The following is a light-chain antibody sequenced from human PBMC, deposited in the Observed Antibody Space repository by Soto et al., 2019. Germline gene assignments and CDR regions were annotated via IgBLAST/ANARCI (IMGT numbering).Light chain of an antibody. Sequence: EIVLTQSPGTLSLSPGERATLSCRASQSVRSNYLAWYQQKPGQAPRLLIYDASSRVTGVPDRFSGSGSGTDFTLTVTRLEPEDFAVYYCKQYGTSPTFGQGTKVDIK. J-gene: IGKJ2*01. CDR2: DAS. V-gene: IGKV3-20*01. CDR1: QSVRSNY. CDR3: KQYGTSPT.